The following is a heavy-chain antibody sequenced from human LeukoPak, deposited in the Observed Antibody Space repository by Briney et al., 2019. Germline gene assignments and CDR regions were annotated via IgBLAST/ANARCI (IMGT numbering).Heavy chain of an antibody. V-gene: IGHV3-7*05. CDR3: ARGGGYLDF. D-gene: IGHD2-15*01. CDR1: RFTFSIYW. Sequence: GGSLRLSCAASRFTFSIYWMSWVRQAPGKGLEWVANIKQDGSEKYYVDSVKGRFTISRDNANNSLYLQMNSLRAEDTAVYYCARGGGYLDFWGQGTLVTVSS. J-gene: IGHJ4*02. CDR2: IKQDGSEK.